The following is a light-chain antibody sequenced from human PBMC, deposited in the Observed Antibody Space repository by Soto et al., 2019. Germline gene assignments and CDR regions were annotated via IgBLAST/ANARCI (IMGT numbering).Light chain of an antibody. Sequence: EIVMTQSPATLSVSPGERATLSCRASQSISRNLAWYQQKPGQAPRLLIYGASTRATGIPATFSGSGSGTEFTLTISSLQSEDFAVYYCPQYNNWPFTFGPGTKVDIK. V-gene: IGKV3-15*01. CDR1: QSISRN. CDR3: PQYNNWPFT. J-gene: IGKJ3*01. CDR2: GAS.